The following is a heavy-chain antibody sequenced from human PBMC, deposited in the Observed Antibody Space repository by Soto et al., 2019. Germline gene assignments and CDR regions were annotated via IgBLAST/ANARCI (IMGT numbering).Heavy chain of an antibody. CDR2: TYYRSKWYN. J-gene: IGHJ3*02. D-gene: IGHD4-17*01. V-gene: IGHV6-1*01. CDR3: ERDISVKSHDAFDI. Sequence: QSQTLSLPCAISGDSVSSNSAAWNWIRQSPSRGLEWLGRTYYRSKWYNDYAVSVKSRITINPDTSKNQFSLQLNSVTPEDAAVYYCERDISVKSHDAFDIWGQGTMVTVSS. CDR1: GDSVSSNSAA.